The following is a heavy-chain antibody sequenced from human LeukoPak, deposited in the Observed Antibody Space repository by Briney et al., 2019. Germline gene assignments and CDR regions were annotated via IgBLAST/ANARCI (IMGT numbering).Heavy chain of an antibody. Sequence: GGSLRLSCATSGFTFDDYGMHWVRQAPGKGLEWVAGVNWNSGNIAYAVSVKGRFTISRDNAKNSLHLQMNSLSGDDMALYYCARGRSGTFYDSFDYWGQGTPVTVSS. J-gene: IGHJ4*02. CDR3: ARGRSGTFYDSFDY. CDR2: VNWNSGNI. V-gene: IGHV3-9*03. D-gene: IGHD1-26*01. CDR1: GFTFDDYG.